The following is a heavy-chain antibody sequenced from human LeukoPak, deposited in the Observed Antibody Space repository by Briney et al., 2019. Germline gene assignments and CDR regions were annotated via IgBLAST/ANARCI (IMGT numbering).Heavy chain of an antibody. CDR2: IHYTGST. Sequence: SQTLSLTCTVSGGSISSGGYYWSWIRQPPGKGLECIGYIHYTGSTNYNPSLTSRVTISVDASKNQFSLKLSSVTAADTAVYYCARDPPGSGSYYDYWGQGTLVTVSS. CDR1: GGSISSGGYY. J-gene: IGHJ4*02. V-gene: IGHV4-61*08. CDR3: ARDPPGSGSYYDY. D-gene: IGHD3-10*01.